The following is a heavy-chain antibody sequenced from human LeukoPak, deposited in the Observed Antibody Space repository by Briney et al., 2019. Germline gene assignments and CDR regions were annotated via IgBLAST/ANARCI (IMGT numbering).Heavy chain of an antibody. CDR1: GFSFDDYG. Sequence: GGSLRLSCAASGFSFDDYGMSWVRQAPGKGLEWVSGINWNGGSTGYADSVKGRFTISRDNAKNSLSLQMNSLRVEDTALYYCAKDIGPSYGLNYFDYWGQGTLVTVSS. V-gene: IGHV3-20*04. J-gene: IGHJ4*02. D-gene: IGHD5-18*01. CDR3: AKDIGPSYGLNYFDY. CDR2: INWNGGST.